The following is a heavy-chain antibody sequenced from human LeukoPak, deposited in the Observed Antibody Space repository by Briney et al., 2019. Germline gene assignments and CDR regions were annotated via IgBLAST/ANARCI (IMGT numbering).Heavy chain of an antibody. CDR3: AREGMAVGFARFPIFNY. Sequence: SETLSLTCTVSGGSISSYYWSWIRQPPGRGLQWIGDIYYSGGTNYNPSLKSRVTISVDTSKNQFSLRLTSVTAADTAVYYCAREGMAVGFARFPIFNYWGQGTLVTVSS. CDR2: IYYSGGT. CDR1: GGSISSYY. D-gene: IGHD6-19*01. J-gene: IGHJ4*02. V-gene: IGHV4-59*01.